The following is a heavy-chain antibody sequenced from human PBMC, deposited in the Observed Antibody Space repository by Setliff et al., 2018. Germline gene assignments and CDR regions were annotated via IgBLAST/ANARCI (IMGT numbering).Heavy chain of an antibody. Sequence: GGSLRLSCAASGFTFSTYRMHWVRQAPGKGLEWVAVILDDGVXKYHADSVXXRFTISRDNSKNTLYLQMNSLRPEDTAVYYCARTCSGSGCYAGLESWGQGTPVTVSS. CDR1: GFTFSTYR. J-gene: IGHJ4*02. CDR2: ILDDGVXK. CDR3: ARTCSGSGCYAGLES. D-gene: IGHD2-15*01. V-gene: IGHV3-30*03.